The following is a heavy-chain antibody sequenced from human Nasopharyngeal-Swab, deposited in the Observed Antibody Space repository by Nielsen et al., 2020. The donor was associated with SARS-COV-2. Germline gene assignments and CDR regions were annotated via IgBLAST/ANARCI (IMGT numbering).Heavy chain of an antibody. Sequence: GGSLRLSCAVSGFTVSSNYMSWVRQAPGKGLEWVSVIYGGDSTYYADSVRGRFTVTRHISENTLYLQMNSLSAEDTAVYYCARGDYGDYAGMGVDYWGQGTLVTVSS. V-gene: IGHV3-53*04. D-gene: IGHD4-17*01. CDR3: ARGDYGDYAGMGVDY. CDR2: IYGGDST. CDR1: GFTVSSNY. J-gene: IGHJ4*02.